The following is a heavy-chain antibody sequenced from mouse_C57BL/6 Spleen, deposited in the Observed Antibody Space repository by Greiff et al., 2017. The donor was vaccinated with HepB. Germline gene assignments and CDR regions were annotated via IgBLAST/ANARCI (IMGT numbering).Heavy chain of an antibody. J-gene: IGHJ1*03. Sequence: QVQLKQPGAELVRPGSSVKLSCKASGYTFTSYWMDWVKQRPGQGLEWIGNIYPSDSETHYNQKFKDKATLTVDKSSSTAYMQLSSLTSEDSAVYYCASPLITTVVANWYFDVWGTGTTVTVSS. CDR3: ASPLITTVVANWYFDV. CDR2: IYPSDSET. CDR1: GYTFTSYW. D-gene: IGHD1-1*01. V-gene: IGHV1-61*01.